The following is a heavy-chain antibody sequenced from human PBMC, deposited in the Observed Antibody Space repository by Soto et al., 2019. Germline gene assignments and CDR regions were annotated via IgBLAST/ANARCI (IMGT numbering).Heavy chain of an antibody. D-gene: IGHD6-13*01. CDR3: AKVGSSSWYFDY. CDR1: GFTFSSYV. CDR2: ISGSGGST. Sequence: GGSLRLSCAASGFTFSSYVMSWVRQAPGKGLEWVSAISGSGGSTYYADSVKGRFTISRDNSKNTLYLQMNSLRAEDTAVYYCAKVGSSSWYFDYWGQGTLVTVSS. J-gene: IGHJ4*02. V-gene: IGHV3-23*01.